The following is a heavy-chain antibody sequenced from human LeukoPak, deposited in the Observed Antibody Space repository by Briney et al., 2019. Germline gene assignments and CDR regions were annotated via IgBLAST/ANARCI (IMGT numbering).Heavy chain of an antibody. CDR3: ARDYGLWYCSSTSCRGNWFDP. V-gene: IGHV1-46*01. CDR2: INPSGGST. J-gene: IGHJ5*02. Sequence: GASVKVSCKASGYTFTSYYMHWVRQAPGQGLEWMGIINPSGGSTSYAQKFQGRVTMTRDTSTSTVYMELSSLRSEDTAVYYCARDYGLWYCSSTSCRGNWFDPWGQGTLVTVSS. CDR1: GYTFTSYY. D-gene: IGHD2-2*01.